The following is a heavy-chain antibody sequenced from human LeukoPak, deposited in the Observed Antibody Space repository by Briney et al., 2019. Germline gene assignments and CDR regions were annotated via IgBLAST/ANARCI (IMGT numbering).Heavy chain of an antibody. CDR2: INSDGKYV. CDR3: SRKVRSGSLAGDPDY. CDR1: GFTFNTYT. Sequence: GGSLRLSCAASGFTFNTYTMNWVRKAPGKGLEWVSSINSDGKYVFNADSVKGRFIISRDNAKNSLFLQMNSLRVEDTAVYYCSRKVRSGSLAGDPDYWGQGTLVTVSS. D-gene: IGHD3-10*01. V-gene: IGHV3-21*01. J-gene: IGHJ4*02.